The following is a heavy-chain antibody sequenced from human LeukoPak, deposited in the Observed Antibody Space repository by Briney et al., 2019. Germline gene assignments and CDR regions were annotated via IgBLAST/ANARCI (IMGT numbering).Heavy chain of an antibody. Sequence: RPGGSLRLSCAASRFTFSSYAMNWVRQAPGKGLEWVSGINWNGGSTGYADSVKGRFTISRDNAKNSLYLQMNSLRAEDTAVYYCAKTGGEGSGYYYYYFDYWGQGTLVTVSS. J-gene: IGHJ4*02. CDR1: RFTFSSYA. CDR2: INWNGGST. V-gene: IGHV3-20*04. D-gene: IGHD3-22*01. CDR3: AKTGGEGSGYYYYYFDY.